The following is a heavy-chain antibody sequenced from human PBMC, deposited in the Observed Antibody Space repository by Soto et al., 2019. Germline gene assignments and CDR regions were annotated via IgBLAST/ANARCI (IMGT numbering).Heavy chain of an antibody. V-gene: IGHV4-39*01. D-gene: IGHD3-10*01. CDR3: ARRTTYYGSGSRTGVPYYYYGMDV. Sequence: PSETQSLTCTVSGCTIRSSVYYWGWIRQPPGNGLEWIGSIYYSGSTYYNPSLKSRVTISVDTSKNQFSLKLSSVTAADTAVYYCARRTTYYGSGSRTGVPYYYYGMDVWGQGTTVPSP. J-gene: IGHJ6*02. CDR1: GCTIRSSVYY. CDR2: IYYSGST.